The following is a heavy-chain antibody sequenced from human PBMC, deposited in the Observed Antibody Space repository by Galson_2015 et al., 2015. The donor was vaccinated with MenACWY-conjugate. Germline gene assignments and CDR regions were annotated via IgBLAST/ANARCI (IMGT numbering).Heavy chain of an antibody. CDR2: ISKSGSPL. D-gene: IGHD5-18*01. Sequence: SLRLSCAASGFTFTGYEFNWVRQAPGTGLEWFSYISKSGSPLFYADSVHGRFPISRDTVTKSLFLDMNSLRAGDTGVYYCARVVTWIHQYFYYMDVWGKGTTVTVSS. CDR3: ARVVTWIHQYFYYMDV. J-gene: IGHJ6*03. V-gene: IGHV3-48*03. CDR1: GFTFTGYE.